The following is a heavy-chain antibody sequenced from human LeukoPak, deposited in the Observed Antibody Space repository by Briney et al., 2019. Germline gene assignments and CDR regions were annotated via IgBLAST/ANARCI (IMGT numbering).Heavy chain of an antibody. CDR1: GVTFSGYA. CDR3: AKDQTYGSMDV. Sequence: GGSLRLSCAASGVTFSGYAMSWVRQAPGKGLEWVSAMSVIGGSTYYADSVKGRFTISRDNSKNTLYLQMNSLRAEDTAVYYCAKDQTYGSMDVWGKGITVTVSS. D-gene: IGHD4-17*01. CDR2: MSVIGGST. V-gene: IGHV3-23*01. J-gene: IGHJ6*03.